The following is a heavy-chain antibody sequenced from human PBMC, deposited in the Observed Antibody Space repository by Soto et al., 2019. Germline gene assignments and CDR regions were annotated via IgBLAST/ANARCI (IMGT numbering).Heavy chain of an antibody. V-gene: IGHV4-31*03. J-gene: IGHJ4*02. Sequence: SETLSLTCTVSGGSISSGGYYWSWIRQHPGKGLEWIGYIYYSGSTYYNPSLKSRVTISVDTSKNQFSLKLSSVTAADTAVYYCARGSWAYSDYWGQGTLVTVSS. CDR2: IYYSGST. D-gene: IGHD6-13*01. CDR1: GGSISSGGYY. CDR3: ARGSWAYSDY.